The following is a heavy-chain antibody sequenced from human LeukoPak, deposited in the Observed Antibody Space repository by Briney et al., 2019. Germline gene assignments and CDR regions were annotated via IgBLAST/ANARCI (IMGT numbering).Heavy chain of an antibody. CDR2: ISSSGGTI. J-gene: IGHJ4*02. V-gene: IGHV3-11*04. CDR3: ARDFGLSSHYWGEFDS. D-gene: IGHD7-27*01. Sequence: GGSLRLSCAASGFTFSDYYMNWIRQAPGKGLEWVSYISSSGGTIYYADSVKGRFTISRDNAKNSLYLQMNNLRAEDTAVYYCARDFGLSSHYWGEFDSWGQGTLVTVSS. CDR1: GFTFSDYY.